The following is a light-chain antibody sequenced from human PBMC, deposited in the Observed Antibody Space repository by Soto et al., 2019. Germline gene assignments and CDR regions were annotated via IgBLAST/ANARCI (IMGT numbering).Light chain of an antibody. CDR3: QQYNSYSWT. V-gene: IGKV1-39*01. J-gene: IGKJ1*01. Sequence: DIQMTQFPSSLSASVGDRVTITCRASQSISTHLNWYQQKPGKAPKLLIHAASSLHIGVPSRFSGSGSGTEFTLTISSLQPDDFATYYCQQYNSYSWTFGQGTKVDIK. CDR2: AAS. CDR1: QSISTH.